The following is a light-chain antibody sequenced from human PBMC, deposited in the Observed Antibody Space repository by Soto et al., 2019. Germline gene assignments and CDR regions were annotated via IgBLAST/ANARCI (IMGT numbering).Light chain of an antibody. CDR1: SSDVGRYNY. CDR2: DVN. CDR3: SSFTTSSTFV. J-gene: IGLJ1*01. Sequence: QSVLAQPASVSWARGQSITIACTGTSSDVGRYNYVSWFQQHPGKVPKLIIYDVNNWPSGVSDRFSVSKSGNTASLTISGLQPEDEADYYCSSFTTSSTFVFGTGTKVNVL. V-gene: IGLV2-14*03.